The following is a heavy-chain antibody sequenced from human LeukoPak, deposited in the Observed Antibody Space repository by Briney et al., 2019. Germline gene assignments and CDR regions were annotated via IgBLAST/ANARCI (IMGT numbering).Heavy chain of an antibody. D-gene: IGHD4-23*01. CDR2: IKSDGSWT. CDR3: ARSIGLAGGGVDV. CDR1: GFSIRGYW. Sequence: GGSLRLSCAASGFSIRGYWMHWVRQAPGKGLMWVSRIKSDGSWTNYADSVKGRFTISRDNAKNSLYLQMNSLRAEDTAVYYCARSIGLAGGGVDVWGQGTTVTVSS. V-gene: IGHV3-74*01. J-gene: IGHJ6*02.